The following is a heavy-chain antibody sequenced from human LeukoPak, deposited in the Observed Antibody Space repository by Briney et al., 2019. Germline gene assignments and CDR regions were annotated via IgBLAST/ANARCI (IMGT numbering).Heavy chain of an antibody. CDR2: IYYSGST. D-gene: IGHD3-10*01. CDR3: ARHYGTLWYYYYMDV. V-gene: IGHV4-59*01. J-gene: IGHJ6*03. CDR1: GGSISSYY. Sequence: SETLSLTCTVSGGSISSYYWSWIRQPPGKGLEWIGYIYYSGSTNYNPSLKSRVTISVGTSKNQFSLKLSSVTAADTAVYYCARHYGTLWYYYYMDVWGKGTTVTVSS.